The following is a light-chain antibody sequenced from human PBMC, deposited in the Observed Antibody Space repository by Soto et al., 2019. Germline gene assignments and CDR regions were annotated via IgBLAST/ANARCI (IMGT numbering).Light chain of an antibody. CDR1: QSVGGN. V-gene: IGKV3-15*01. CDR2: GAS. Sequence: MTQSPSTLSASVGDRVTITCRASQSVGGNLAWYQQKPGQAPRLLIDGASTRATGVPARFSGSGSGTEFTLTIRSLQSEDFAVYYCQQYDNWPPVTFGQGTRLEIK. J-gene: IGKJ5*01. CDR3: QQYDNWPPVT.